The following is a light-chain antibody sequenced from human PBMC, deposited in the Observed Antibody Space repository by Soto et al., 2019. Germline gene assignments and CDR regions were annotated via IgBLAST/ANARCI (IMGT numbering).Light chain of an antibody. CDR3: QQTHSSPT. CDR1: QNIGTT. J-gene: IGKJ1*01. Sequence: DIQLTQSPPSLSASVGDKVAITCRASQNIGTTLNWYQLRPGKAPKLLIYVTTTLHTGVPSRFSGSGSGSDFTLTINNLQPEDFATYSCQQTHSSPTFGQGTKVDIK. CDR2: VTT. V-gene: IGKV1-39*01.